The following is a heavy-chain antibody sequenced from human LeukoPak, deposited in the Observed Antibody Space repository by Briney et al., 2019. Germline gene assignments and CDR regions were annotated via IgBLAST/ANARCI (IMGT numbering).Heavy chain of an antibody. CDR3: ARAPRRCSGGSCYSSTFDY. D-gene: IGHD2-15*01. CDR1: GFTFSSYS. J-gene: IGHJ4*02. CDR2: ISSSSSYI. Sequence: GGSLRLSCAASGFTFSSYSMNWVRQAPGKGLEWVSSISSSSSYIYYADSVKGRFTISRDNAKSSLYLQMNSLRTEDTAVYYCARAPRRCSGGSCYSSTFDYWGQGTLVTVSS. V-gene: IGHV3-21*01.